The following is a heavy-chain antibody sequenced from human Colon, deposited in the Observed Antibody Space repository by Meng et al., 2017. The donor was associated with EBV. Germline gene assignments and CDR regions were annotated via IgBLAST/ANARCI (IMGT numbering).Heavy chain of an antibody. CDR3: ASLYGDSSVWYLDL. CDR1: GGSISSGNHY. V-gene: IGHV4-31*03. CDR2: IYYSGST. Sequence: QVQLQESGPGLVXPXXXXXLTXTXSGGSISSGNHYWSWIRQHPGKGLEYIGYIYYSGSTYYNPSLKSRVIISVDTSKNQFSLRLNSETAADTAVYYCASLYGDSSVWYLDLWGRGTLVTVSS. J-gene: IGHJ2*01. D-gene: IGHD4-17*01.